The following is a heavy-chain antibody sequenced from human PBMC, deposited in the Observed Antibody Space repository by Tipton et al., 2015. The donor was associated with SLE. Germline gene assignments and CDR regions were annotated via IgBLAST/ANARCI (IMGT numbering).Heavy chain of an antibody. V-gene: IGHV4-38-2*01. D-gene: IGHD2-2*02. CDR1: GYSISSGYY. CDR3: ARRAVVVPAAIEEYYFDY. CDR2: IYHSGST. Sequence: TLSLTCAVSGYSISSGYYWGWIRQPPGKGLGWIGSIYHSGSTYYNPSLKSRGTISVDTSKNQFSLKLSSVTAADTAVYYCARRAVVVPAAIEEYYFDYWGQGTLVTVSS. J-gene: IGHJ4*02.